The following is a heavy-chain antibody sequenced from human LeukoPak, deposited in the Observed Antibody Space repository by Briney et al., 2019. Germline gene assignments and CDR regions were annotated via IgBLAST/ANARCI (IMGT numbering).Heavy chain of an antibody. CDR1: GFSFSSYW. Sequence: AGSLRLSCAASGFSFSSYWMHWVRQAPGKGLVWVSRINSDGNSTSYADSVKGRFTISRDNAKNTLYLQMNSLRAEDTAVYSCARGFGYDKALTYWGQGNLVTASS. D-gene: IGHD5-12*01. J-gene: IGHJ4*02. CDR3: ARGFGYDKALTY. V-gene: IGHV3-74*01. CDR2: INSDGNST.